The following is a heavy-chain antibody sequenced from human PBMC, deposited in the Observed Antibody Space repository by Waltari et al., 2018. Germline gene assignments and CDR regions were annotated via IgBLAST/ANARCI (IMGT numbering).Heavy chain of an antibody. CDR2: INHSGST. D-gene: IGHD6-19*01. CDR3: ARSRRIQAGYSSGWGVRFWDY. V-gene: IGHV4-34*01. CDR1: GGSFSGYY. Sequence: QVQLQQWGAGLLKPSETLSLTCAVYGGSFSGYYWSWIRQPPGKGLEWIGEINHSGSTNYNPSLKSRVTISVDTSKNQFSLKLSSVTAADTAVYYCARSRRIQAGYSSGWGVRFWDYWGQGTLVTVSS. J-gene: IGHJ4*02.